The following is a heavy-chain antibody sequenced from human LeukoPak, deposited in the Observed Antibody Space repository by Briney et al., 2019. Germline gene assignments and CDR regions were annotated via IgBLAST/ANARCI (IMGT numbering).Heavy chain of an antibody. D-gene: IGHD4-17*01. CDR1: GDSVSRNSAA. Sequence: SQTLSLTCAISGDSVSRNSAAWNWIRQSPSRGLEWLGRTYYRSKWYNDYAVSVKSRITINPDTSKNQFSLQLDSVTPEDTAVYYCARGNGDYPFTWYFDLWGRGTLVTVSS. V-gene: IGHV6-1*01. J-gene: IGHJ2*01. CDR3: ARGNGDYPFTWYFDL. CDR2: TYYRSKWYN.